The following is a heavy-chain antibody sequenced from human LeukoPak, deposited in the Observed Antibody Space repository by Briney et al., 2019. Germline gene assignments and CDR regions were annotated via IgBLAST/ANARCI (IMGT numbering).Heavy chain of an antibody. D-gene: IGHD1-1*01. V-gene: IGHV3-7*01. J-gene: IGHJ4*02. Sequence: GGSLRLSCAASGFMLSSYWMSWVRQAPGKGLEWVANIKQDGSEKYYVDSVKGRFTISRDNSKNTLYLQMNSLRAGDTAIYYCARVMPNSYNWIVDYFDYWGQGALVTVSS. CDR2: IKQDGSEK. CDR3: ARVMPNSYNWIVDYFDY. CDR1: GFMLSSYW.